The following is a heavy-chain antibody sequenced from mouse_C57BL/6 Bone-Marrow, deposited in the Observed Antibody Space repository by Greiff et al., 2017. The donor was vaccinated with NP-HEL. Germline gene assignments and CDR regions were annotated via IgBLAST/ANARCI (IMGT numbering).Heavy chain of an antibody. CDR1: GFTFTDYY. CDR2: IRNKANGYTT. Sequence: EVQLVESGGGLVQPGGSLSLSCAASGFTFTDYYMSWVRQPPGKALEWLGFIRNKANGYTTEYSASVKGRFTISRDKSTSILYLQINTLRTENSATYYCARLATVVSHCDYWGQGTTLTVSS. V-gene: IGHV7-3*01. CDR3: ARLATVVSHCDY. D-gene: IGHD1-1*01. J-gene: IGHJ2*01.